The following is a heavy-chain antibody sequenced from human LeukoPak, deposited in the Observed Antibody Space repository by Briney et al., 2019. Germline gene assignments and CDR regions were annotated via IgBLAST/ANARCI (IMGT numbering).Heavy chain of an antibody. CDR1: GYTFTSYY. CDR2: INPSGGST. V-gene: IGHV1-46*01. J-gene: IGHJ4*02. D-gene: IGHD6-19*01. Sequence: ASVKVSCKASGYTFTSYYMHWVRQAPGQGLEWMGIINPSGGSTSYAQKFQGRVTMTRDTSTSTVYMELSSLRSEDTALYYCARGGRIAVAAAKKFDYWGQGTLVTVSS. CDR3: ARGGRIAVAAAKKFDY.